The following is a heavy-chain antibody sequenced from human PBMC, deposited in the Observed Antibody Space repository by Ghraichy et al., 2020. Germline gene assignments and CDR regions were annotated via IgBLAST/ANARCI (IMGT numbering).Heavy chain of an antibody. V-gene: IGHV4-34*01. J-gene: IGHJ4*02. CDR3: ARVGTMVRGVIITGPDYFDY. CDR1: GGSFSGYY. D-gene: IGHD3-10*01. CDR2: INHSGST. Sequence: QTLSLTCAVYGGSFSGYYWSWIRQPPGKGLEWIGEINHSGSTNYNPSLKSRVTISVDTSKNQFSLKLSSVTAADTAVYYCARVGTMVRGVIITGPDYFDYWGQGTLVTVSS.